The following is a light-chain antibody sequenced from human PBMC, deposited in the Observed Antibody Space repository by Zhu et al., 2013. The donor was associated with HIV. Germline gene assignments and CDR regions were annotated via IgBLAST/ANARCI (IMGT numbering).Light chain of an antibody. V-gene: IGKV3-15*01. J-gene: IGKJ1*01. CDR1: QTVFSY. CDR3: QQYSNWPET. Sequence: EIVMTQSPVTLSVSPGERATLSCRASQTVFSYLTWYQQRPGQPPRLLIYDASTRAAGVPARFSGSGSETDFTLTISSLQSEDFAVYYCQQYSNWPETFGQGTKVEVK. CDR2: DAS.